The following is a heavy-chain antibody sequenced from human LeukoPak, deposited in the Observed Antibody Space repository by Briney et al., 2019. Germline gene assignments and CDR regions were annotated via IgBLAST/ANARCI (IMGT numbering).Heavy chain of an antibody. CDR2: IYPGDSDT. D-gene: IGHD6-19*01. CDR3: ARQVEYSSGWSHYFDY. Sequence: GESLKISCKGSGYSFTSYWIGWVRQMPGKGLEWMGIIYPGDSDTRYSPSLQGQVTISADKSISTAYLQWSSLKASDTAMYYCARQVEYSSGWSHYFDYWGQGTLVTVSS. CDR1: GYSFTSYW. V-gene: IGHV5-51*01. J-gene: IGHJ4*02.